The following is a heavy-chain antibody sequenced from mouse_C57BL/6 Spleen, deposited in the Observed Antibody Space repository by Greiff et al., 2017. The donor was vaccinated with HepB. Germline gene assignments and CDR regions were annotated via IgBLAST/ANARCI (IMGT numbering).Heavy chain of an antibody. D-gene: IGHD4-1*01. CDR1: GYAFTNYL. J-gene: IGHJ1*03. V-gene: IGHV1-54*01. CDR2: INPGSGGT. Sequence: QVQLQQSGAELVRPGTSVKVSCKASGYAFTNYLIEGVKQRPGQGLEWIGVINPGSGGTNYNEKFKGKATLTADKSSSTAYMQLSSLTSEDSAVYFCARGEANWGYFDVWGTGTTVTVSS. CDR3: ARGEANWGYFDV.